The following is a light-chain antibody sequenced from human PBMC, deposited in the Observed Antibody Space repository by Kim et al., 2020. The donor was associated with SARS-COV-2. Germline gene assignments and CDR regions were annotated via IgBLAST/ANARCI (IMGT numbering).Light chain of an antibody. J-gene: IGKJ2*01. CDR2: DPS. V-gene: IGKV3-20*01. Sequence: EIVLTQSPGTLSLSPGERATLSCRASQSVTSSYLAWYQQKPGQTPRLLIYDPSSRSTGVPDRFSGSESGTDFTLTISRLEPEDFAVYYCQQYGSSPVTFGQGTKLEI. CDR1: QSVTSSY. CDR3: QQYGSSPVT.